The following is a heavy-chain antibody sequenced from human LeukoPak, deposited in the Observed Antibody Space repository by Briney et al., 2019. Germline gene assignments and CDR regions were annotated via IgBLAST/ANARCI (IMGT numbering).Heavy chain of an antibody. CDR2: INPSGGST. D-gene: IGHD3-3*01. CDR3: ARDLRIGGYYDFWSGYWAPYFDY. Sequence: ASVKVSCKASGYTFTSYYMHWVRQAPGQGPEWMGIINPSGGSTSYAQKFQGRVTMTRDTSTSTVYMELSSLRSEDTAVYYCARDLRIGGYYDFWSGYWAPYFDYWGQGTLVTVSS. J-gene: IGHJ4*02. CDR1: GYTFTSYY. V-gene: IGHV1-46*01.